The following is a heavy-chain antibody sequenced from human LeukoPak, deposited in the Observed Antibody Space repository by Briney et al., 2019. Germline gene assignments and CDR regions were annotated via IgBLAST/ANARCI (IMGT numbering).Heavy chain of an antibody. CDR1: GFTFSSYA. CDR2: ISYDGSNK. Sequence: PGGSLRLSCAASGFTFSSYAMHWVRQAPGKGLEWVAVISYDGSNKYYADSVKGRFTISRDNSKNTLYLQMNSLRAEDTAVYYCARVTVTKGVAFDIWGQGTMVTVSS. J-gene: IGHJ3*02. CDR3: ARVTVTKGVAFDI. V-gene: IGHV3-30-3*01. D-gene: IGHD4-17*01.